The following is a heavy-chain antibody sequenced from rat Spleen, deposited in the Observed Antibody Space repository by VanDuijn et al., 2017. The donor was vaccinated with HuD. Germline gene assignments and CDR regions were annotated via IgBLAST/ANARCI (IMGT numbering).Heavy chain of an antibody. D-gene: IGHD3-6*01. V-gene: IGHV5-29*01. CDR2: ITSSGGTT. J-gene: IGHJ2*01. Sequence: EVQMVESGGGLVQPGRSLKLSCAASGFTFSDYGMAWVRQAPTKGLEWVASITSSGGTTYYRDSVKGRFTISRDNAKSTLSLQMDSLRSEDTATYYCARHNWAYFDYWGQGVMVTVSS. CDR1: GFTFSDYG. CDR3: ARHNWAYFDY.